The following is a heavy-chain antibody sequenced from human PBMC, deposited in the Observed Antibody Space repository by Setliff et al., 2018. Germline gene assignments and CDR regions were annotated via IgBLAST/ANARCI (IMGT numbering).Heavy chain of an antibody. CDR1: GYTFTNYY. J-gene: IGHJ4*02. D-gene: IGHD2-2*01. CDR3: ARGGSPDCDNTSCRYGDYVY. CDR2: INPRAGTT. V-gene: IGHV1-46*03. Sequence: ASVKVSCKASGYTFTNYYINWVRQAPGLGLEWMGIINPRAGTTSYAQKFQGRVTMTRDTSTRTVYMELSSLRSEDPAVYYCARGGSPDCDNTSCRYGDYVYWGLGALVTAPQ.